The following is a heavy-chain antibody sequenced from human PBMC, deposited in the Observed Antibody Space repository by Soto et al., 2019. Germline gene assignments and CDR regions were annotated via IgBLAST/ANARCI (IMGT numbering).Heavy chain of an antibody. V-gene: IGHV3-30*18. Sequence: QVQLVESGGGVVQPGRSLRLSCAASGFTFSNYGMHWVRQAPGKGLEWVALISSDGSNKYHADSVKGRFTISRDNSKNTLYLQMNSLRAEDTAVYYCAKDGDTYGAADFWGQGTLVTVSS. CDR3: AKDGDTYGAADF. J-gene: IGHJ4*02. CDR2: ISSDGSNK. CDR1: GFTFSNYG. D-gene: IGHD5-18*01.